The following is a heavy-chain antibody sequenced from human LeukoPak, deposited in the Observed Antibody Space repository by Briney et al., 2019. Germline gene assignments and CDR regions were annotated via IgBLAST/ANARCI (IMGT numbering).Heavy chain of an antibody. J-gene: IGHJ3*02. CDR2: IIPILGIA. CDR1: GGTFSSYA. CDR3: ARDQLFMVRGVMEGKVRGAFDI. V-gene: IGHV1-69*04. D-gene: IGHD3-10*01. Sequence: SVKVSCKASGGTFSSYAISWVRQAPGQGLEWMGRIIPILGIANYAQKFQGRVTITADKSTSTAYMELSSLRSEDTAVYYCARDQLFMVRGVMEGKVRGAFDIWGQGTMVTVSS.